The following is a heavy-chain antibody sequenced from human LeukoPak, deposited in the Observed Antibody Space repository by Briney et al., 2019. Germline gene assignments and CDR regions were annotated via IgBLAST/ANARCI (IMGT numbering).Heavy chain of an antibody. CDR2: IKQDGSEK. Sequence: PGESLRLSCAASGFTFSRYWMSWVRQAPGKGLEWLANIKQDGSEKHHGASVKGRFTISRDNAKNSLYLRMNSLRVEDTAVYYCAKEGRSLQTYWGQGTLVTVSS. J-gene: IGHJ4*02. D-gene: IGHD5-24*01. V-gene: IGHV3-7*03. CDR3: AKEGRSLQTY. CDR1: GFTFSRYW.